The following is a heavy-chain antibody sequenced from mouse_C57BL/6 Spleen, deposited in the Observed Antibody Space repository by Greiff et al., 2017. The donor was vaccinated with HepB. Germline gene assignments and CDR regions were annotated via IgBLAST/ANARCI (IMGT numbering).Heavy chain of an antibody. Sequence: VKLQQPGAELVKPGASVKLSCKASGYTFTSYWMQWVKQRPGQGLEWIGEIDPSDSYTNYNQKFKGKATLTVDTSSSTAYMQLSSLTSEDSAVYYCARFITTVVATDAYWGQGTLVTVSA. J-gene: IGHJ3*01. V-gene: IGHV1-50*01. CDR1: GYTFTSYW. CDR2: IDPSDSYT. D-gene: IGHD1-1*01. CDR3: ARFITTVVATDAY.